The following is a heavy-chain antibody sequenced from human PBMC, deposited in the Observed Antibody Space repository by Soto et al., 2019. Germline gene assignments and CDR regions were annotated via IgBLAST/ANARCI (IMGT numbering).Heavy chain of an antibody. CDR1: GGSITNDNW. D-gene: IGHD2-21*01. V-gene: IGHV4-4*02. CDR3: ARIPFFYYAMDV. Sequence: PSETLSLTCAVSGGSITNDNWWRWVRQPPGRGLEWIGEIFHSGTTNYNPSLKSRDTISMDKSRTHLSLRLISVAAADTAVYYCARIPFFYYAMDVWGQGNTVT. J-gene: IGHJ6*02. CDR2: IFHSGTT.